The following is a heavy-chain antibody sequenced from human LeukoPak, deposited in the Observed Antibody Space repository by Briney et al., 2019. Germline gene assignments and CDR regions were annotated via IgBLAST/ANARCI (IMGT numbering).Heavy chain of an antibody. D-gene: IGHD6-19*01. CDR3: VKVGSGWSFDY. CDR2: ISSSGGAT. CDR1: GFTFSSYS. V-gene: IGHV3-23*01. J-gene: IGHJ4*02. Sequence: GGCLRLSCAASGFTFSSYSMTWVRQATGKGLEWVSVISSSGGATDYAGSVKGRFTISRDNSKNTLYLQMSSLRAEDTAVYYCVKVGSGWSFDYWGQGTLVTVSS.